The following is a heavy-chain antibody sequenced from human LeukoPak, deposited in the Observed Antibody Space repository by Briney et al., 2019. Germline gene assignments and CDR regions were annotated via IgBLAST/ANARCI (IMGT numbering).Heavy chain of an antibody. CDR3: AGGSRASGFDP. D-gene: IGHD2-15*01. CDR1: GFTFSE. CDR2: ISSSGATK. V-gene: IGHV3-48*03. Sequence: PGGSLRLSCAASGFTFSEINWVRQAPGKGLEWISYISSSGATKNYPDSVKGRFTISRDNAKNSLYLQMNSLRAEDTAVYYCAGGSRASGFDPWGQGTLVTVS. J-gene: IGHJ5*02.